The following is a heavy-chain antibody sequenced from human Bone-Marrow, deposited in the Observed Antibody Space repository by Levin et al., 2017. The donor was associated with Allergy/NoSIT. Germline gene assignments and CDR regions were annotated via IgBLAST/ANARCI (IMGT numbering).Heavy chain of an antibody. D-gene: IGHD5-12*01. CDR2: IWYDGSNK. CDR3: ARNPGGYDVFRTGHYYYYGMDV. CDR1: GFTFSSYG. J-gene: IGHJ6*02. Sequence: SCAASGFTFSSYGMHWVRQAPGKGLEWVAVIWYDGSNKYYADSVKGRFTISRDNSKNTLYLQMNSLRAEDTAVYYCARNPGGYDVFRTGHYYYYGMDVWGQGTTVTVSS. V-gene: IGHV3-33*01.